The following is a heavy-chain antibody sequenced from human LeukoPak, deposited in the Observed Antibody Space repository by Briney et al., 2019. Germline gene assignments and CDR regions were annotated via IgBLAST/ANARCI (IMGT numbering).Heavy chain of an antibody. D-gene: IGHD3-22*01. Sequence: KSSETLSLTCIVSGDSIRSYYWNWIRQAPGKALEWIGHIHNNGDSAYNFSLKSRVTTSMDTSKNQFSLKLSSVTAADTAVYYCGRWGYFDSGNYFVVDYWGQGTVVTVSS. CDR2: IHNNGDS. CDR3: GRWGYFDSGNYFVVDY. CDR1: GDSIRSYY. V-gene: IGHV4-59*01. J-gene: IGHJ4*02.